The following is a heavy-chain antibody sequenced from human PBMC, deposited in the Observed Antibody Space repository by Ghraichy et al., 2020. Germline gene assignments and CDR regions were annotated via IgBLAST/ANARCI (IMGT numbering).Heavy chain of an antibody. Sequence: GESLNISCKGSGYNFHMYWIAWVRQAPGKGLEYMGIIYPGDSDTRYSPSFEGQVIISADKSITTAYLQWNSLKASDTAIYYCARVERGSYHDFWGQGTLITVSS. V-gene: IGHV5-51*01. CDR1: GYNFHMYW. J-gene: IGHJ4*02. D-gene: IGHD1-1*01. CDR2: IYPGDSDT. CDR3: ARVERGSYHDF.